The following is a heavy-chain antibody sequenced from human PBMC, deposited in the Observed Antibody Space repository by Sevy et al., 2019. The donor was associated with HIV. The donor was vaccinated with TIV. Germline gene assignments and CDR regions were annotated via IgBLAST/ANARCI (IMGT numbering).Heavy chain of an antibody. D-gene: IGHD4-17*01. J-gene: IGHJ4*02. V-gene: IGHV3-49*03. CDR1: GFTFGEYS. CDR3: TRGRRVYADYGVDY. Sequence: GGSLRLSCPASGFTFGEYSMSWFRQAPGKGREWVSFIRSEVYGGTTEYAASVKGRFTISRDDSKRIDYLQMSSLKTEDTAVYYCTRGRRVYADYGVDYWGQGTLVTVSS. CDR2: IRSEVYGGTT.